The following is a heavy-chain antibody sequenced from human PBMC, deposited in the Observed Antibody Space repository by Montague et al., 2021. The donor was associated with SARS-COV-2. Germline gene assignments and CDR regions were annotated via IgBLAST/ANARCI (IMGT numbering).Heavy chain of an antibody. CDR1: GGSISSGYY. Sequence: SETLSLTCTVSGGSISSGYYWGWIRQTPGKGLEWIGSRYQNGATYYSPSLKRPVTILLDTSKNQFSLSLTSATAADTAVYYCASSGVGIFDFSYFDSWGQGSLVIVSS. D-gene: IGHD3-3*01. V-gene: IGHV4-38-2*02. J-gene: IGHJ4*02. CDR2: RYQNGAT. CDR3: ASSGVGIFDFSYFDS.